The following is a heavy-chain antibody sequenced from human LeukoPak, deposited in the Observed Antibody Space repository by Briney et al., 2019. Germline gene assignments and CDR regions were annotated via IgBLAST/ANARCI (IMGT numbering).Heavy chain of an antibody. J-gene: IGHJ4*02. CDR3: ARATYGGNYYFDY. CDR1: GASISSEY. Sequence: PSETLSLTCTVSGASISSEYWSWIRRPPGKGLEWIGYISYSGNTKYNPSLKSLVTVSLDRSKNQLSLELSSVTAADTAVYYCARATYGGNYYFDYWGQGSLVTVSS. V-gene: IGHV4-59*01. CDR2: ISYSGNT. D-gene: IGHD4-23*01.